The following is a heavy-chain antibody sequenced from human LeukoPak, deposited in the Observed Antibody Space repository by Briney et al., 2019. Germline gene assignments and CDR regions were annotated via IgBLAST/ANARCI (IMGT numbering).Heavy chain of an antibody. CDR1: GYTFTSYA. CDR2: INTNTGNP. J-gene: IGHJ3*02. D-gene: IGHD3-22*01. V-gene: IGHV7-4-1*02. Sequence: ASVTVSFKASGYTFTSYAMNWVRQAPGQGLEWMGWINTNTGNPTYAQGFTGRFVFSLDTSVSTAYLQISSLKAEDTAVYYCARIGGYYYDSSGYYSHDAFDIWGQGTMVTVSS. CDR3: ARIGGYYYDSSGYYSHDAFDI.